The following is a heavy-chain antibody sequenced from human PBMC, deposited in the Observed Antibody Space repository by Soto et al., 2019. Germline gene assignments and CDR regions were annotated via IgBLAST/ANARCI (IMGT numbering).Heavy chain of an antibody. Sequence: PGESLKISCKESGDNLTSFGIGWVRQMNGAGLEWMGSIYPGDSDTTYSPSFQGQVTISADKSINTAYLQWSSLKASDTAMYYCAKSAGLRRFGDHHALDIRGRGTMVTVSS. CDR2: IYPGDSDT. CDR3: AKSAGLRRFGDHHALDI. J-gene: IGHJ3*02. D-gene: IGHD3-10*01. V-gene: IGHV5-51*01. CDR1: GDNLTSFG.